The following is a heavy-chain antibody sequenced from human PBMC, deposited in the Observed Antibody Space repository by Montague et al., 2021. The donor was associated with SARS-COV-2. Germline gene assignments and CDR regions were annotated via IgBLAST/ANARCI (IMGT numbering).Heavy chain of an antibody. V-gene: IGHV4-61*02. J-gene: IGHJ4*02. CDR2: IYTTGST. Sequence: SETLSLTCTVSGDSITSGVSYWSWIRQPAGKGLEWIGRIYTTGSTNYNPSLKSRLTISLDTSKNQFSLKLSSVTAADTAVYYCARDDFRWDFDCWGQGTLVTVSS. CDR1: GDSITSGVSY. CDR3: ARDDFRWDFDC. D-gene: IGHD2/OR15-2a*01.